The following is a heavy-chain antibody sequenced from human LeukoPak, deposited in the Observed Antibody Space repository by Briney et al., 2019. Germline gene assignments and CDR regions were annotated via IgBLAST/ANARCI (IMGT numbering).Heavy chain of an antibody. Sequence: SQTLSLTCAVSGGSISSGGYSWSWIRQPPGKGLEWIGYIYHSGSTYYNPSLKSRVTISVDRSKNQFSLKLSSVTAADTAVYYCARLPGCSGGSCYRAFDMWGQGTMVTVSS. J-gene: IGHJ3*02. CDR1: GGSISSGGYS. CDR3: ARLPGCSGGSCYRAFDM. V-gene: IGHV4-30-2*01. D-gene: IGHD2-15*01. CDR2: IYHSGST.